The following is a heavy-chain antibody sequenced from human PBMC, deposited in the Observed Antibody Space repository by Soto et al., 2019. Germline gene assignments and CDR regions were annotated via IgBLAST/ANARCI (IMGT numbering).Heavy chain of an antibody. D-gene: IGHD6-19*01. V-gene: IGHV3-53*01. CDR1: GFTVSSNY. Sequence: GGSLRLSCAASGFTVSSNYMSWVRQAPGKGLEWVSVIYSGGSTYYADSVKGRFTISRDNSKNTLYLQMNSLRAEDTAVYYCARRYSSGWYGSGAFDIWGQGTMVT. CDR2: IYSGGST. CDR3: ARRYSSGWYGSGAFDI. J-gene: IGHJ3*02.